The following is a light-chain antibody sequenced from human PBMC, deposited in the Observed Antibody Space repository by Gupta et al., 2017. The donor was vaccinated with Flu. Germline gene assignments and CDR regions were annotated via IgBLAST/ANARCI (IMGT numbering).Light chain of an antibody. J-gene: IGLJ3*02. Sequence: SWYQQLPGTAPPLLIYDNDQRPSVIPDRFSGSRSGTSAPLDISGLQTGDEGDSYCGTWERTLTARRFGGRTKLSVL. V-gene: IGLV1-51*02. CDR3: GTWERTLTARR. CDR2: DND.